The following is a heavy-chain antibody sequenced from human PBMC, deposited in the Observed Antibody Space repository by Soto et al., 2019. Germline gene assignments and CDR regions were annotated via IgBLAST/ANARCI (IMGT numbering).Heavy chain of an antibody. D-gene: IGHD4-17*01. J-gene: IGHJ6*02. V-gene: IGHV2-26*01. CDR2: FFSDAER. Sequence: SGPTLVNPTETLPLTCSVSGFSLTNGRMGVSWIRQPPGKALEWLAHFFSDAERSYSTSMQSRLNMYKDSSGSQVVLTMTNMAPADTATYFCARMDGDYNYYGSDVWGHGIAVTVSS. CDR3: ARMDGDYNYYGSDV. CDR1: GFSLTNGRMG.